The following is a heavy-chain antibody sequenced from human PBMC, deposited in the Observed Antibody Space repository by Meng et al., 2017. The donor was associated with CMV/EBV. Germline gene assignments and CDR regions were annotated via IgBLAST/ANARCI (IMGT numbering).Heavy chain of an antibody. Sequence: GGSLRLSCAASGFTFSSYSMNWVRQAPGKGLEWVSYISSSSSTIYYADSVKGRFTISRDNAKNSRYLQMNSLRAEDTAVYYCARGWNYVDQRVFDYWGQGTLVTVSS. CDR3: ARGWNYVDQRVFDY. D-gene: IGHD1-7*01. CDR2: ISSSSSTI. J-gene: IGHJ4*02. CDR1: GFTFSSYS. V-gene: IGHV3-48*04.